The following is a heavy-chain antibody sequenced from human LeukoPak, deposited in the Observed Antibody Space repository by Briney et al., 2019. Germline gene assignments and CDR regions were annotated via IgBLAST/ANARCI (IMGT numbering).Heavy chain of an antibody. V-gene: IGHV4-59*01. CDR1: GGSINSYY. Sequence: SETLSLTCTVSGGSINSYYWSWIRQPPGKGLEGIGYVYHSGSPDYNPSLKSRVTISVDTSNTQFSLKLSSVPAAATAVYYCARVVLELRGYYYSGMDVWGQGTTVIVSS. J-gene: IGHJ6*02. D-gene: IGHD1-7*01. CDR2: VYHSGSP. CDR3: ARVVLELRGYYYSGMDV.